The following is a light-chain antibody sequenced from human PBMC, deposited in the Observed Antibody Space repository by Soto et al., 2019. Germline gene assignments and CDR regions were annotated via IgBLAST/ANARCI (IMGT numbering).Light chain of an antibody. J-gene: IGKJ1*01. CDR3: QQRFSKT. Sequence: EIVLTQSPATLSLSPGERATLSCRASQSVSSYLAWYQQKPGQAPRLLIYDASNRATGIPARFSGSGSGTDFTLTISSLEPEDFAVYYCQQRFSKTFGQGTKVDIK. CDR2: DAS. CDR1: QSVSSY. V-gene: IGKV3-11*01.